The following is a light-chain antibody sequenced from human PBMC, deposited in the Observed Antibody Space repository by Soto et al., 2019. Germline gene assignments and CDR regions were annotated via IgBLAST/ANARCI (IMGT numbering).Light chain of an antibody. CDR3: QQYYNWPPYT. CDR1: QSVSSN. J-gene: IGKJ2*01. CDR2: GAS. Sequence: EIVMTQSRATLSVSPGERATLSCRASQSVSSNLAWYQQKPGQAPRLLIYGASTRATGIPARFSGSGSGTEFTLTISSLQSEDFAVYYCQQYYNWPPYTFGQGTKLEIK. V-gene: IGKV3-15*01.